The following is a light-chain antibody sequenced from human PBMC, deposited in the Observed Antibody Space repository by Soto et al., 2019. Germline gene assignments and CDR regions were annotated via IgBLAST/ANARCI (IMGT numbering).Light chain of an antibody. J-gene: IGLJ1*01. CDR2: EVS. CDR3: ISYTSDDVRYV. Sequence: QSVLTQPASVSGSPGQSITISCTGTSSDVGGYKYVSWYQQHPDKAPKLIIFEVSNRPSGISNRFSGSKSGNTASLTISGLQSEDEADYYCISYTSDDVRYVFGTGTKLTVL. CDR1: SSDVGGYKY. V-gene: IGLV2-14*01.